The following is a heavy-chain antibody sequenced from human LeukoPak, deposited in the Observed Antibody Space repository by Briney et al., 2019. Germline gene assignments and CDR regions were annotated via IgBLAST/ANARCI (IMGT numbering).Heavy chain of an antibody. Sequence: PGGSLRLSCAASGFTFSSYSMNWVRQAPGKGLEWVSSISSSSSYIYYADSVKGRFTISRDNAKNSLYLQMKSLRAEDTAVYYCARPYYYDSSGYYYGYWGQGTLVTVSS. J-gene: IGHJ4*02. CDR1: GFTFSSYS. CDR3: ARPYYYDSSGYYYGY. CDR2: ISSSSSYI. V-gene: IGHV3-21*01. D-gene: IGHD3-22*01.